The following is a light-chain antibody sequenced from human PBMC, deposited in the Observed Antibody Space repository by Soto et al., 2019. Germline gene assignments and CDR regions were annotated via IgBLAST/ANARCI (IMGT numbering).Light chain of an antibody. J-gene: IGKJ1*01. Sequence: IQMTQSPSSLSTSVGDRVTITCRASQGISTFLNWYQQKPGKAPRLLIYAASRLQSGVPPRFSGSGSGTDFTLAISSLQPEDSATYYCLQDINYPWTFGQGTKVDI. V-gene: IGKV1-6*02. CDR3: LQDINYPWT. CDR1: QGISTF. CDR2: AAS.